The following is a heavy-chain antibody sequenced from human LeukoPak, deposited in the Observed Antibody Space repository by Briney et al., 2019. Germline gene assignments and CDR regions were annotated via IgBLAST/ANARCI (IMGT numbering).Heavy chain of an antibody. D-gene: IGHD3-16*01. CDR2: IIPIFGTA. CDR1: GGTFSSYA. V-gene: IGHV1-69*01. Sequence: GSSVKVSCKASGGTFSSYAISWVRQAPGQGLEWMGGIIPIFGTANYAQKFQGRVTITADESTSTAYMELSSLRSEDTAVYYCARDPGRVRFDYYYGMDVWGQGTTVTVSS. J-gene: IGHJ6*02. CDR3: ARDPGRVRFDYYYGMDV.